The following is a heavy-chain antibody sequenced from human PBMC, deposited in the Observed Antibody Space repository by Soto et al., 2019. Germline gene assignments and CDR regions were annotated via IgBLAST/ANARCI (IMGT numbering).Heavy chain of an antibody. CDR2: TYYRSKWYN. D-gene: IGHD6-6*01. Sequence: SQTLSLTCAISGDSVSSNSAAWNWIRQSPSRGLEWLGRTYYRSKWYNDYAVSVKSRITINPDTSKNQFSLQLNSVTPEDTAVYYCARGLRIAARRDYYYGMDVWGQGTTVTVSS. V-gene: IGHV6-1*01. J-gene: IGHJ6*02. CDR3: ARGLRIAARRDYYYGMDV. CDR1: GDSVSSNSAA.